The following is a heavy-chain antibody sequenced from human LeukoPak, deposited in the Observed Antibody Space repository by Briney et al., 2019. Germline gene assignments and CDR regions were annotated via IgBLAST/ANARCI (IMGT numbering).Heavy chain of an antibody. Sequence: ASVKVSCKASGYTFTSYYMHWVRQAPGQGLERMGIINPSGGSTSYAQKFQGRVTMTRDMSTSTVYMELSSLRSEDTAVYYCARDLEIAVAGTGAFDIWGQGTMVTVSS. V-gene: IGHV1-46*01. CDR2: INPSGGST. D-gene: IGHD6-19*01. CDR1: GYTFTSYY. CDR3: ARDLEIAVAGTGAFDI. J-gene: IGHJ3*02.